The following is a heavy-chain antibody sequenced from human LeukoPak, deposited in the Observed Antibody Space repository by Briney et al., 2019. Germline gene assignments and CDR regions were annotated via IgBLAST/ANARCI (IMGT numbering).Heavy chain of an antibody. D-gene: IGHD6-19*01. CDR1: GYSFTSYW. J-gene: IGHJ4*02. CDR2: IYPGDSDT. Sequence: GESLKISCKGSGYSFTSYWIGWVRQMPGKGLEWMGIIYPGDSDTRYSPSFQGQVTISADKSISTAYPQWSSLKASDTAMYYCAITYSGIAVAARVWGQGTLVTVSS. V-gene: IGHV5-51*01. CDR3: AITYSGIAVAARV.